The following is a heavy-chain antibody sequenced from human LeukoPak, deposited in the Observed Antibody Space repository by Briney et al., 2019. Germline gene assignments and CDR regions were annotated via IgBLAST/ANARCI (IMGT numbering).Heavy chain of an antibody. CDR3: AREIVEGSYYSDY. J-gene: IGHJ4*02. Sequence: SETLSLTCTVSGGSISSGGYYWSWIRQHPGKGLEWIGYIYYSGSTYYNPSLKSRVTISVDTSKNQFSLKLSSVTAADTAVYYCAREIVEGSYYSDYWGQGTLVTVSS. CDR1: GGSISSGGYY. CDR2: IYYSGST. V-gene: IGHV4-31*03. D-gene: IGHD3-22*01.